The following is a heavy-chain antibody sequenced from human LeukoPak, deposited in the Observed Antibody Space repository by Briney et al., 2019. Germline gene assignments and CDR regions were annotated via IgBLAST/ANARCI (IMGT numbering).Heavy chain of an antibody. CDR3: AREEAYDAFDI. J-gene: IGHJ3*02. V-gene: IGHV3-53*01. CDR2: IYSGGST. CDR1: GFTFSSNY. Sequence: PGGSLRLSCAASGFTFSSNYMSWVRQAPGKGLEWVSVIYSGGSTYYADSVKGRFTISRDNSKNTLYLQMNSLRAEDTAVYYCAREEAYDAFDIWGQGTMVTVSS.